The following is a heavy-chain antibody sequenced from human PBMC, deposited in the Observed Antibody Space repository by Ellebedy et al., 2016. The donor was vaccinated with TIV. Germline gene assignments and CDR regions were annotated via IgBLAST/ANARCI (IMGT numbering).Heavy chain of an antibody. Sequence: SETLSLXCTVSGGSVSDGSTRTTDYYWSWIRQHPGKGLEWIGYIYHSGTTYYNPSLKSRISISVDTSKNQVSLRLRSVTIADTAVYYCARDQVVRGGYHGMDVWGQGTTVTVSS. D-gene: IGHD3-10*01. CDR3: ARDQVVRGGYHGMDV. V-gene: IGHV4-31*03. CDR1: GGSVSDGSTRTTDYY. J-gene: IGHJ6*02. CDR2: IYHSGTT.